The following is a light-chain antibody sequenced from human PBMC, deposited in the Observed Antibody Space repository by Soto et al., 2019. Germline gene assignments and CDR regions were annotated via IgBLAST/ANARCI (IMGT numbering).Light chain of an antibody. CDR3: ASFTTSSTRV. J-gene: IGLJ3*02. V-gene: IGLV2-14*01. CDR1: GSDIGVYNY. Sequence: QSVLTQPASVSGSPGQSLTISCTGTGSDIGVYNYVSWYQQHPGKAPKLMIYEVSNRPSGVSDRFSGSKSGSTASLTISGLLAEDEADYYCASFTTSSTRVFGGGTKLTVL. CDR2: EVS.